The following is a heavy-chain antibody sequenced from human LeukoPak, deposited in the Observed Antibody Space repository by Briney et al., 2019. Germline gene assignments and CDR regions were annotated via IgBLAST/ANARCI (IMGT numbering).Heavy chain of an antibody. CDR2: INHSGST. Sequence: PSETLSLTCAVYGGSFSGYYWSWIRQPPGKGLEWIGEINHSGSTNYNPSLKSRVTISVDTSKNQFSLKLSSVTAADTAVYYCARGGHSSSWYPNRVGAFDIWGQGTMVTVPS. V-gene: IGHV4-34*01. CDR3: ARGGHSSSWYPNRVGAFDI. J-gene: IGHJ3*02. D-gene: IGHD6-13*01. CDR1: GGSFSGYY.